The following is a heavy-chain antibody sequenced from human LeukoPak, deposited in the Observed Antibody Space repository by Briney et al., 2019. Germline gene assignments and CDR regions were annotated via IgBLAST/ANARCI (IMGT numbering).Heavy chain of an antibody. J-gene: IGHJ6*02. D-gene: IGHD3-9*01. V-gene: IGHV3-48*03. Sequence: GGSLRLSCAASGFTFSSYEMNWVRQAPGKGLEWVSYISSSGSTIYYADSVKGRFTISRDNAKNSLYLQMNSLRAEDTAVYYCARDQVVYDILTGYSIYYGMDVWGQGTTVTASS. CDR1: GFTFSSYE. CDR2: ISSSGSTI. CDR3: ARDQVVYDILTGYSIYYGMDV.